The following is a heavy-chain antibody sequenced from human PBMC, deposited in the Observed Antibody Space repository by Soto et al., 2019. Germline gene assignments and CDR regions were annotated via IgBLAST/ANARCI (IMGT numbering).Heavy chain of an antibody. J-gene: IGHJ2*01. CDR2: INHSGST. D-gene: IGHD1-26*01. Sequence: QVQLQQWGAGLLKPSETLSLTCAVYGGSFNGYYWCWIRQPPGKGLEWIGEINHSGSTNYNPSLKSRVTISVDTSKNQFSLKLSSVTAADTAVYYCAREIVGATKYFDLWGRGTLVTVSS. CDR1: GGSFNGYY. CDR3: AREIVGATKYFDL. V-gene: IGHV4-34*01.